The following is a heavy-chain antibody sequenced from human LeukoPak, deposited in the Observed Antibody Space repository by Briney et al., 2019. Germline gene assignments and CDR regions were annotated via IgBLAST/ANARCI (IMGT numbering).Heavy chain of an antibody. CDR1: GYSFTSYW. V-gene: IGHV5-51*01. CDR2: IYPGESDT. D-gene: IGHD3-10*01. CDR3: ARVYYYGSGSYYNSLGY. Sequence: GESLKISCKGSGYSFTSYWIGWVRQMPGKGLEWMGIIYPGESDTRYSPSCQGQVTISADQSISTAYLQWSSLKASDTAMYYCARVYYYGSGSYYNSLGYWGQGTLVTVSS. J-gene: IGHJ4*02.